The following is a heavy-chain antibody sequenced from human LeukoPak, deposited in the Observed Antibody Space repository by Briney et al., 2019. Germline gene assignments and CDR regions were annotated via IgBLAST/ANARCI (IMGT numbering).Heavy chain of an antibody. CDR3: ASLAQDIVVVPDAAFDY. CDR2: LSGSGGST. V-gene: IGHV3-23*01. J-gene: IGHJ4*02. Sequence: GGSLRLSCAASRFTFSSSGMSWVRQAPGKGLEWVSGLSGSGGSTYYADSVKGRFTISRDNSKNTLYLQMNSLRVEDTAVYYCASLAQDIVVVPDAAFDYWGQGTLVIVSS. CDR1: RFTFSSSG. D-gene: IGHD2-2*01.